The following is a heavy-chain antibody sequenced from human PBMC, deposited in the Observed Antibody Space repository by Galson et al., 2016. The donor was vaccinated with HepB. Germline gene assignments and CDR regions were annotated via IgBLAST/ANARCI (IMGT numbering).Heavy chain of an antibody. J-gene: IGHJ4*02. Sequence: QSGAEVKKPGESLRISCEASGYTFTTYWITWVRQMPGRGLEWMGRIDPGGSYAKYSPSFQGHVTIPADKSSSTAYRQWSSLKASDTAIYYCARQSLSGGSTTNDYWGRGTLVTVSS. CDR3: ARQSLSGGSTTNDY. V-gene: IGHV5-10-1*01. CDR1: GYTFTTYW. D-gene: IGHD2-15*01. CDR2: IDPGGSYA.